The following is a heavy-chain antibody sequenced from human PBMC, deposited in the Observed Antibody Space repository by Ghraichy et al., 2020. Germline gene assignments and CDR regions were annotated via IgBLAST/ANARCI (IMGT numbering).Heavy chain of an antibody. D-gene: IGHD3-22*01. CDR1: GFTFSSYW. CDR3: ARAVSSGYYLDY. CDR2: IKQDGSEK. Sequence: GVLNISCAASGFTFSSYWMSWVRQAPGKGLEWVANIKQDGSEKYYVDSLKGRFTISRDNAKNSLYLQMNSLRAEDTAVYYCARAVSSGYYLDYWGQGTLVTVSS. J-gene: IGHJ4*02. V-gene: IGHV3-7*03.